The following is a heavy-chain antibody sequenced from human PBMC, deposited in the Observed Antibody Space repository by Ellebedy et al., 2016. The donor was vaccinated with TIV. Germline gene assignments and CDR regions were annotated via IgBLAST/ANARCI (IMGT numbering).Heavy chain of an antibody. CDR1: GFTFSSYG. J-gene: IGHJ6*02. Sequence: PGGSLRLSCAASGFTFSSYGMHWVRQAPGKGLEWVAVIWYDGSNKYYADSVKGRFTISRDNSKNTLYLQMNSLGAEDTAVYYCARASSPGYCSGGSCYSPYYYYYGMDVWGQGTTVTVSS. CDR2: IWYDGSNK. CDR3: ARASSPGYCSGGSCYSPYYYYYGMDV. D-gene: IGHD2-15*01. V-gene: IGHV3-33*01.